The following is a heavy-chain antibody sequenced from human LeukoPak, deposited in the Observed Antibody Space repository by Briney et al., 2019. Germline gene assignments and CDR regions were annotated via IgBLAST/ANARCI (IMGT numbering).Heavy chain of an antibody. J-gene: IGHJ4*02. D-gene: IGHD2-2*01. CDR3: ARVAGHCSSTSCYGPFGY. Sequence: ASVKVSCKASGYTFTSYGISWVRQAPGQGLEWTGWISAYNGNTNYAQKLQGRVTMTTDTSTSTAYMELRSLRSDDTAVYYCARVAGHCSSTSCYGPFGYWGQGTLVTVSS. V-gene: IGHV1-18*01. CDR2: ISAYNGNT. CDR1: GYTFTSYG.